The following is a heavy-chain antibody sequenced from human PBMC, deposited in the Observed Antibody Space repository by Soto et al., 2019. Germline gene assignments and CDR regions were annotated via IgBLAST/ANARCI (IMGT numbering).Heavy chain of an antibody. CDR1: GFTFNNFA. V-gene: IGHV3-23*01. CDR2: INGNVDDT. D-gene: IGHD3-22*01. CDR3: AKSYNGYSLDY. J-gene: IGHJ4*02. Sequence: GGSLRLSCAASGFTFNNFAMTWVRQAPGKGLEWVSAINGNVDDTFYADSVKGRFTISRDNSENTLYLQMNSLRVEDTAVYYCAKSYNGYSLDYWGQRILVTVSS.